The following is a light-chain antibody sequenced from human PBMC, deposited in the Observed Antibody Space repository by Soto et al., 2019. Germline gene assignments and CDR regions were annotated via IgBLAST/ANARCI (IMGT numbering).Light chain of an antibody. CDR1: SGDVGTYNL. V-gene: IGLV2-23*01. CDR2: EGD. Sequence: QSVLTQPASVSGSPGQSITISCTGTSGDVGTYNLVSWYQHHPGKAPKLMIYEGDKRPSGVSNRFSGSKSGNTASLTIFGLQAEDEADYHCASYAGSNTYVFGSGTKVTVL. J-gene: IGLJ1*01. CDR3: ASYAGSNTYV.